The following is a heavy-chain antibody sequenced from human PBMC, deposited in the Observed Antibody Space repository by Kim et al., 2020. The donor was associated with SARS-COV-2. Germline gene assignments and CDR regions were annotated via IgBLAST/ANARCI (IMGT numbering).Heavy chain of an antibody. D-gene: IGHD1-26*01. CDR3: ARAYVSGRYYGMDV. CDR1: GGSISSYY. V-gene: IGHV4-59*13. Sequence: SETLSLTCTVSGGSISSYYWSWIRQPPGKGLEWIGYIYYSGSTNYNPSLKSRVTISVDTSKNQFSLKLSSVTAADTAVYYCARAYVSGRYYGMDVWGQGTTVTVSS. J-gene: IGHJ6*02. CDR2: IYYSGST.